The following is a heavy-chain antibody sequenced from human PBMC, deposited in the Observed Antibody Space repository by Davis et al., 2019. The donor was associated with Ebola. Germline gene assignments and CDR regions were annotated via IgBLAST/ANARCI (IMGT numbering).Heavy chain of an antibody. CDR2: IYHSGST. CDR3: ARHPFLTTFDY. J-gene: IGHJ4*02. V-gene: IGHV4-4*02. D-gene: IGHD1-14*01. CDR1: GGSISSSNW. Sequence: GSLRLSCAVSGGSISSSNWWSWVRQPPGKGLEWIGEIYHSGSTIYNPSLKSRVTISVDKSNNQFSLKLSSVTAADTAVYYCARHPFLTTFDYWGQGTLVTVSS.